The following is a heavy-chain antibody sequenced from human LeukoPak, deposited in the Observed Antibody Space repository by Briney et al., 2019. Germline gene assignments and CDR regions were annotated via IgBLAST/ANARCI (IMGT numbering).Heavy chain of an antibody. Sequence: GGSLRLSCATSGFTFSSYWMHWVRQTPGKGLVWVSRINSDGSITTYADSVKGRFTISRDNAKNTLYVQMNSLRAEDTGVYYCARGGTSGGAPDYYYYMDVWGKGTTVTVSS. V-gene: IGHV3-74*03. CDR1: GFTFSSYW. CDR2: INSDGSIT. J-gene: IGHJ6*03. CDR3: ARGGTSGGAPDYYYYMDV. D-gene: IGHD6-19*01.